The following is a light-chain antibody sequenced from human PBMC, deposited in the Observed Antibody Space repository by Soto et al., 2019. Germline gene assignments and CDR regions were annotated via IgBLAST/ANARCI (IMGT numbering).Light chain of an antibody. CDR2: TND. CDR3: AAWDGSLTAVL. CDR1: SSNIGTNT. Sequence: QSVLTQPPSASGTPGQRVTISCSGSSSNIGTNTVNWYRQLPGTTPTLLIYTNDQRPLGVPDRVSGSKSGTSASLAINGLQSEDEDDYYCAAWDGSLTAVLFGGGTKLTVL. V-gene: IGLV1-44*01. J-gene: IGLJ2*01.